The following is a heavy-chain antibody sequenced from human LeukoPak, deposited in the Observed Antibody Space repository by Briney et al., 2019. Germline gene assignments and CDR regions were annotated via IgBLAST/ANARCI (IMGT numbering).Heavy chain of an antibody. CDR3: ARKPWGGTFDP. CDR2: IYYSGST. Sequence: SETLSLTCTVSGGSISSYYWSWIRQPPGKGLEWIGYIYYSGSTNYNPSLKSRVTISVGTSKNRFSLSLSSVTAADTAVYYCARKPWGGTFDPCGQGTLVTVSS. D-gene: IGHD7-27*01. V-gene: IGHV4-59*08. CDR1: GGSISSYY. J-gene: IGHJ5*02.